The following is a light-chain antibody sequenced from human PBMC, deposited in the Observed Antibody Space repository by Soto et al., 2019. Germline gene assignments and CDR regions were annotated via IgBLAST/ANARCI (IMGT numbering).Light chain of an antibody. Sequence: DIIMTQSPLFLPVTLGQPASISCRASQTLVYTDGNTYLDWFHQRPGQAPRRLIYQGSKRDSGVPGRFSGSGSGTDFTLKISRVEAEDVGVYYCMQAEHWPPTFGQGTKVEIK. CDR1: QTLVYTDGNTY. CDR3: MQAEHWPPT. J-gene: IGKJ2*01. V-gene: IGKV2-30*01. CDR2: QGS.